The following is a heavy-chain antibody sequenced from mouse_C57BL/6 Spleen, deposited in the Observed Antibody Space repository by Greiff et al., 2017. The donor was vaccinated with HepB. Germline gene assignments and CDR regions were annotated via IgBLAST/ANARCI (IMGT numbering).Heavy chain of an antibody. J-gene: IGHJ4*01. Sequence: EVHLVESGGGLVKPGGSLKLSCAASGFTFSDYGMHWVRQAPEKGLEWVAYISSGSSTIYYADTVKGRFTISRDNAKNTLFLQMTSLRSEDTAMYYWARPPVLRRSPMDYWGQGTSVTVSS. D-gene: IGHD1-1*01. CDR2: ISSGSSTI. CDR3: ARPPVLRRSPMDY. V-gene: IGHV5-17*01. CDR1: GFTFSDYG.